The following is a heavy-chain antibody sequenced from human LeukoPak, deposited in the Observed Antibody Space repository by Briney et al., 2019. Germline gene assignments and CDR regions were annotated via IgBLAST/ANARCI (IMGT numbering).Heavy chain of an antibody. V-gene: IGHV3-11*06. Sequence: GGSLRLSCAASGFTFSDYQMSWIRQAPGKGLEWVSYISSSSSYTNYADSVKGRFTISRDNAKNSLYLQMNSLRAEDTAVHYCARGITDYWGQGTLVTVSS. J-gene: IGHJ4*02. CDR1: GFTFSDYQ. CDR2: ISSSSSYT. D-gene: IGHD3-16*01. CDR3: ARGITDY.